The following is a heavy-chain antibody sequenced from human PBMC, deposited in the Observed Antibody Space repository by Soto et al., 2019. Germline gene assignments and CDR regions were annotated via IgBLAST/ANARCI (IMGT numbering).Heavy chain of an antibody. V-gene: IGHV1-69*13. J-gene: IGHJ5*02. CDR3: ARGLIAAAGPFDP. CDR1: GGTFSSYA. D-gene: IGHD6-13*01. Sequence: SVKVSCKASGGTFSSYAISWVRQAPGQGLEWMGGIIPIFGTANYAQKFQGRVTITADESTSTAYMELGSLRSEDTAVYYCARGLIAAAGPFDPWGQGTLVTVSS. CDR2: IIPIFGTA.